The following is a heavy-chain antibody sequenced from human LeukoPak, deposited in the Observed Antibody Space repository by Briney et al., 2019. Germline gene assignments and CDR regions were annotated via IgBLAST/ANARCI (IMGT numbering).Heavy chain of an antibody. Sequence: SETLSLTCAVYGGSFSGYYWSWIRQPPGKGLEWIGEINHRGSTNYNPSLKSRVTISVDTSKNQFSLKLSSVTAADTAVYYCARDPRTTVTTSYYYYGMDVWGKGTTVTVSS. J-gene: IGHJ6*04. CDR1: GGSFSGYY. V-gene: IGHV4-34*01. D-gene: IGHD4-17*01. CDR3: ARDPRTTVTTSYYYYGMDV. CDR2: INHRGST.